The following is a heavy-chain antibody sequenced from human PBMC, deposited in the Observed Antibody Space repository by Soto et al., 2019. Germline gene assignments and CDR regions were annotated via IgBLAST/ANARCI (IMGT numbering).Heavy chain of an antibody. Sequence: GASVKVSCKASGYTFTGDNIHWVRQAPGQGLEWMGWINPNSGGTNFAQRFQGRVTMTRDTSISTAYMELSRLTSDDTALYYCVRHWDHFDSSGYDFDSWGQGTPVTVSS. V-gene: IGHV1-2*02. CDR3: VRHWDHFDSSGYDFDS. D-gene: IGHD3-22*01. CDR2: INPNSGGT. J-gene: IGHJ4*02. CDR1: GYTFTGDN.